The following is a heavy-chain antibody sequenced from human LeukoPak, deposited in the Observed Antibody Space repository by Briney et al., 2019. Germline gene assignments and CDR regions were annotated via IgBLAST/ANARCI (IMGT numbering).Heavy chain of an antibody. J-gene: IGHJ2*01. CDR2: ISNDGSII. CDR3: AKDGPYCGGITCYFRYFDL. D-gene: IGHD2-21*01. CDR1: GFMFSDYG. V-gene: IGHV3-30*18. Sequence: PGGSLRLSCAASGFMFSDYGMHWVHQAPGKGLEWVAVISNDGSIIYYADSVKGRFTISRDNSKNTPHLQMNSLRPDDTAVYYCAKDGPYCGGITCYFRYFDLWGRGTLVTVSS.